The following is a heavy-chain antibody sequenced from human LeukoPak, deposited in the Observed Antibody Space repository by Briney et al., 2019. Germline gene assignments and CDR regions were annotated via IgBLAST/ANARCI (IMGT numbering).Heavy chain of an antibody. CDR1: GFTFINAW. D-gene: IGHD1-26*01. J-gene: IGHJ4*02. Sequence: PGGSLRLSCAASGFTFINAWMAWVRQAPGKGLEWAGRIKAKAHGGTIEYAAPVKGRFTISRDDSKNTLYLQMNSLKTEDTAVYYCTTDGVGVEGATYDNWGQGTLVSVSS. CDR2: IKAKAHGGTI. CDR3: TTDGVGVEGATYDN. V-gene: IGHV3-15*01.